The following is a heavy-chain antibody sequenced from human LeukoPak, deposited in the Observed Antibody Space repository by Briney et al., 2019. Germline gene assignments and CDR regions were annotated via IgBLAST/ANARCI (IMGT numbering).Heavy chain of an antibody. Sequence: GGSLRLSCAASGFTFSSYTMSWVRQAPGKGLEWVSAISGSGGSTYYADSVKGRFTISRDNSKNTLYLQMNSLRAEDTAVYYCAKAPRLLWFGALWGQGTTVTVSS. D-gene: IGHD3-10*01. CDR1: GFTFSSYT. V-gene: IGHV3-23*01. J-gene: IGHJ6*02. CDR3: AKAPRLLWFGAL. CDR2: ISGSGGST.